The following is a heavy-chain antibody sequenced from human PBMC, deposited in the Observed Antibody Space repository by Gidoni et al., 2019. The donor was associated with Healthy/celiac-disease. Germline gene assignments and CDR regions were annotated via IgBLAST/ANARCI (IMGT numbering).Heavy chain of an antibody. J-gene: IGHJ6*02. D-gene: IGHD2-15*01. CDR2: INPSTGSP. Sequence: QVQLAESGSELKKPGASVKVSCKASGYTFTSYAMTWVRQAPGQGREWMGWINPSTGSPTDGQGITGRLDFAMDTSVSTAYLQISSLKAEDTDVYYCARDPLVVVAAAPDDDYYYGMDVWGQGTTVTVSS. V-gene: IGHV7-4-1*02. CDR1: GYTFTSYA. CDR3: ARDPLVVVAAAPDDDYYYGMDV.